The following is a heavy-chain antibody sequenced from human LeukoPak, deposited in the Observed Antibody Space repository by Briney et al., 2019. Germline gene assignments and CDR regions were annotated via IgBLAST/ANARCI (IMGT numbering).Heavy chain of an antibody. CDR1: GYTFSNYG. D-gene: IGHD6-19*01. CDR2: IGVYKGNT. J-gene: IGHJ4*02. V-gene: IGHV1-18*01. CDR3: ARDLSGGVAGYFDY. Sequence: ASVKVSCKASGYTFSNYGISWVRQAPGQGLEWMGWIGVYKGNTIYAQKVQGRLTMTVDTTTSTAYMELRRLRSDDTAVYYCARDLSGGVAGYFDYWGQGTLVTVSS.